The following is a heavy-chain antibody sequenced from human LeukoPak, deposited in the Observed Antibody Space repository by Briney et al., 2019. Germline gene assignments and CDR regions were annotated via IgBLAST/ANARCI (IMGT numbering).Heavy chain of an antibody. V-gene: IGHV3-64D*06. CDR2: ISSNGITT. CDR1: GFIFSSYA. CDR3: VKDLGGYYYDSSARYYFDY. Sequence: PGGSLRLSCSASGFIFSSYAMHWVRQAPGKGLEYVSSISSNGITTYYAASVKGRFTISRDNSKDTLYFQMSSLRDEDTAVYYCVKDLGGYYYDSSARYYFDYWGQGTLVTVSS. J-gene: IGHJ4*02. D-gene: IGHD3-22*01.